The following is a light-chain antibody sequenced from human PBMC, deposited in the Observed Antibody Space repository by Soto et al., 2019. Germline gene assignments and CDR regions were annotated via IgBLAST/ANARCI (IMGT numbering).Light chain of an antibody. CDR2: DAS. CDR3: KQYGSSPRT. J-gene: IGKJ1*01. Sequence: GDRVTITCRARQSISRWLAWYQQKPGKAHKLLIYDASILESGVPSRFSGSGSGTDFTLTIRRLEPEDFAVYYCKQYGSSPRTFGQGTKVDI. CDR1: QSISRW. V-gene: IGKV1-5*01.